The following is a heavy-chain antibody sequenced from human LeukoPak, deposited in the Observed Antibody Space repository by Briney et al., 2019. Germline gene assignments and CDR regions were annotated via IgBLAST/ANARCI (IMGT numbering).Heavy chain of an antibody. CDR2: ISGGGSGT. CDR3: AKAVGSSGYFSRDAFDI. J-gene: IGHJ4*02. D-gene: IGHD3-22*01. CDR1: GFTFSSYA. V-gene: IGHV3-23*01. Sequence: GGSLRLSCAPSGFTFSSYAMSWVRQAPGKGLEWVAVISGGGSGTYYADSVRGRFTISRDNSKNTVYLQMNSLRAEDTAIYYCAKAVGSSGYFSRDAFDIWGQGTLVTVAS.